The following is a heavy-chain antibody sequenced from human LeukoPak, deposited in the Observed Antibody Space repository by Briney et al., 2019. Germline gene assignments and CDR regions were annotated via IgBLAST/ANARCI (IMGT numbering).Heavy chain of an antibody. Sequence: GESLKISLKGSGFLFTNYWIGWVRPMSGKGLEWIGIIYPGDSDTRYSPSLQGQVTNSADKSISAAYLQWSSLVASDTAMYYCARQNIGGTSASDYWGQGTLVSVSS. V-gene: IGHV5-51*01. J-gene: IGHJ4*02. CDR1: GFLFTNYW. CDR3: ARQNIGGTSASDY. D-gene: IGHD1-26*01. CDR2: IYPGDSDT.